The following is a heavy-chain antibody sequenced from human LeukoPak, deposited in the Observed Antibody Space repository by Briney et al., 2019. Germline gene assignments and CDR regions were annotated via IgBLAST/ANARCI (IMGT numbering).Heavy chain of an antibody. D-gene: IGHD6-19*01. Sequence: PGTSLRLSCVASGFTFHDHGMDWVRQAPGKGLEWVAVIAADGGVKHYADSVQGRFILSRDNSKNTLFLQMNGLSVEDTAVYYCAREATWGQWYFDHWGQGTPVTVPS. J-gene: IGHJ4*02. CDR3: AREATWGQWYFDH. CDR1: GFTFHDHG. V-gene: IGHV3-30*03. CDR2: IAADGGVK.